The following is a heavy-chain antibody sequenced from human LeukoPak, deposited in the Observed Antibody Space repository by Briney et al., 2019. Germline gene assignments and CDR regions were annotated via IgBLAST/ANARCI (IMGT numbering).Heavy chain of an antibody. D-gene: IGHD1-26*01. CDR3: AKGQSGRYYGNWFDP. Sequence: GGSLRLSCAASGFTFSSYAMSWVRQAPGKGLEWVSAISGSGGSTYYADSVKGRFTISRDNSKNTLYLQMNSLRAEDTAVYYCAKGQSGRYYGNWFDPWGQGTLVSVSS. J-gene: IGHJ5*02. CDR1: GFTFSSYA. CDR2: ISGSGGST. V-gene: IGHV3-23*01.